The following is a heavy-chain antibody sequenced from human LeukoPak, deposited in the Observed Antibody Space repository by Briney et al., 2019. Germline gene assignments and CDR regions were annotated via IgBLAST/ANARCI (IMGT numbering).Heavy chain of an antibody. CDR2: INPTGGSA. J-gene: IGHJ4*02. CDR1: GYTFTDFS. CDR3: ARFAVHRRLAVAGQFGLDY. V-gene: IGHV1-46*01. D-gene: IGHD6-19*01. Sequence: ASVKVSCKTSGYTFTDFSIHWVRQAPGQGLEWMGIINPTGGSAGFAQKFQGRVTMTRDMSTSTFYMELSSLRSGDTAVYYCARFAVHRRLAVAGQFGLDYWGQGTLVTVSS.